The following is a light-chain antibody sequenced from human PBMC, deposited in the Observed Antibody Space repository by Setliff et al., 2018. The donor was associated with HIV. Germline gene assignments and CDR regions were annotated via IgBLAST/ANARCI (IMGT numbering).Light chain of an antibody. CDR3: RSNTSSSSGV. CDR2: EVS. V-gene: IGLV2-8*01. CDR1: SSDVGGYNY. J-gene: IGLJ1*01. Sequence: QSALTQPPSASGSPGQSVTISCTGTSSDVGGYNYVSWYQQHPGKAPKLMIYEVSKWPSGVPDRFSGSKSGNTASLTVSGLQAGDEADYYCRSNTSSSSGVVGTGTKVTVL.